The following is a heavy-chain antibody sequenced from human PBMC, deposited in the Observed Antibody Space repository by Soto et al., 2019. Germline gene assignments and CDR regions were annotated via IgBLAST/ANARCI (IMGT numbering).Heavy chain of an antibody. V-gene: IGHV3-23*01. D-gene: IGHD3-3*01. Sequence: EVQLLESGGGLVQPGGSLRLSCAASGFTFSSYAMSWVRQAPGKGLEWVSAISGSGGSTYYADSVKGRFTISRDNTKNKRYLQMNSLRAEDTAVYYCAAAKVGTENRRNTIFGGDTPGFDPWGKGTLVTVSS. J-gene: IGHJ5*02. CDR1: GFTFSSYA. CDR2: ISGSGGST. CDR3: AAAKVGTENRRNTIFGGDTPGFDP.